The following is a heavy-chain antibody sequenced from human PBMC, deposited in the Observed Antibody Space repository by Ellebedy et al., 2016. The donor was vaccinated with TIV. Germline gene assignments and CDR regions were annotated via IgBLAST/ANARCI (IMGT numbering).Heavy chain of an antibody. CDR3: ARGNFQDVDLDHWYFDL. V-gene: IGHV4-34*01. D-gene: IGHD1-20*01. Sequence: MPSETLSLTCAVNGGSFSGHSWSWIRQPPGKRLEWNGEVNHRGSTSYNRSLRSRVTVSIDTSKYQFSLRLSAVTAADTAVYYCARGNFQDVDLDHWYFDLWGRGTLVTVSS. CDR2: VNHRGST. J-gene: IGHJ2*01. CDR1: GGSFSGHS.